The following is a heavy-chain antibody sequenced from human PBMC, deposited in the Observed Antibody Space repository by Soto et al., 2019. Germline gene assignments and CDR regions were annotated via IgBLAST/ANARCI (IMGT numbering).Heavy chain of an antibody. Sequence: ASVKVSCKASGYTFTSTWMHWVRQAPGQGLEWMGIINPYGGAATYAEKFQGRVTMTRDTSTATDYMELSSLRSEDTATYYCARDRSHSSAYWWLDDWGQRPQVTVS. V-gene: IGHV1-46*01. J-gene: IGHJ4*02. CDR1: GYTFTSTW. D-gene: IGHD3-22*01. CDR2: INPYGGAA. CDR3: ARDRSHSSAYWWLDD.